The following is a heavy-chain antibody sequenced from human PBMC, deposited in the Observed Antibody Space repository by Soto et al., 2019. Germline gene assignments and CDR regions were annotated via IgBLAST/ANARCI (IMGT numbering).Heavy chain of an antibody. V-gene: IGHV4-34*01. Sequence: SETLSLTCAVYGGSFSGYYWSWIRQPPGKGLEWIGEINHSGSTNYNPSLKSRVTISVDTSKNQFSLKLSSVTAADTAVYYCARGRGDSVLYYYYYYMDVWGKGTTVTVSS. D-gene: IGHD3-16*01. CDR1: GGSFSGYY. J-gene: IGHJ6*03. CDR3: ARGRGDSVLYYYYYYMDV. CDR2: INHSGST.